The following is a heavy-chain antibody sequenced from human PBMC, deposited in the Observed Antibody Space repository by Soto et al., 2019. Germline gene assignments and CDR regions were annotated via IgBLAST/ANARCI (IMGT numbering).Heavy chain of an antibody. Sequence: PSETLSLTCAFSVVSISSGGYSCSWIRQPPWKGLEWIGYIYHSGSTYYNPSLKSRVTISVDRSKNQFSLKLSSVTAADTAVYYCARAGDKLGIDYWGQGTLVSVSS. CDR2: IYHSGST. V-gene: IGHV4-30-2*01. CDR3: ARAGDKLGIDY. J-gene: IGHJ4*02. CDR1: VVSISSGGYS. D-gene: IGHD7-27*01.